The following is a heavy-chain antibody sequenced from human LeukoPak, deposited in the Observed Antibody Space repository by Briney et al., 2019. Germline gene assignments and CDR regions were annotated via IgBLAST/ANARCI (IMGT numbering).Heavy chain of an antibody. Sequence: SETLSLTCTVSGGSLSSGSYYWGWIRQPPGKGLEWIGSIYYSGSIYFSGSSDYNPSLKSRVTISGDTSKNQFSLKLSSVTAADTAVYYCARDLYSSKTNDAFVIWGQGTMVTVSS. CDR3: ARDLYSSKTNDAFVI. J-gene: IGHJ3*02. CDR2: SIYYSGSIYFSGSS. V-gene: IGHV4-39*07. D-gene: IGHD6-13*01. CDR1: GGSLSSGSYY.